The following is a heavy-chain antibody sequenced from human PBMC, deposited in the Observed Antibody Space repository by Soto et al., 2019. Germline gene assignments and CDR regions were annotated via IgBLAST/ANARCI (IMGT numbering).Heavy chain of an antibody. V-gene: IGHV1-18*04. D-gene: IGHD3-22*01. Sequence: ASVKVSCKASGYTFTSYGISWVRQAPGQGLEWMGWISAYNGNTNYAQKLQGRVTMTTDTSTSTAYMELRSLRSDDTAVYYRARETYYYDSSGYPLSNAFDIWGQGTMVTVSS. CDR2: ISAYNGNT. CDR3: ARETYYYDSSGYPLSNAFDI. CDR1: GYTFTSYG. J-gene: IGHJ3*02.